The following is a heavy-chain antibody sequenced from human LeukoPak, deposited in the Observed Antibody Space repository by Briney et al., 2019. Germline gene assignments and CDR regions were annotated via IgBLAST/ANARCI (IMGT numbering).Heavy chain of an antibody. CDR3: ARESAKQLGNDAFDI. V-gene: IGHV4-61*02. D-gene: IGHD6-6*01. J-gene: IGHJ3*02. Sequence: PSQTLSLTCTVSGGSISSGSYYWRWLRQPAGKGLEWIGRIYTSGSTNYNPSLKSRVTISVDTSNNQFSLKLSSVTAADTAVYYCARESAKQLGNDAFDIWGQGTMVTVSS. CDR2: IYTSGST. CDR1: GGSISSGSYY.